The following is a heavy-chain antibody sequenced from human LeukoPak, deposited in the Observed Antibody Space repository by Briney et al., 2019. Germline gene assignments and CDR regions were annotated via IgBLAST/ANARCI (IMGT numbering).Heavy chain of an antibody. J-gene: IGHJ4*02. V-gene: IGHV3-7*01. CDR2: IKQDGSEK. CDR3: ARVPLYMTTVTTYFDY. Sequence: GGSLRLSCAASGFTFSSYWMSWVRQAPGKGLEWVANIKQDGSEKYYVDSVKGRFTISRDNAKNSLYLQMNSLRAEDTAVYYCARVPLYMTTVTTYFDYWGQGTLVTVSS. CDR1: GFTFSSYW. D-gene: IGHD4-17*01.